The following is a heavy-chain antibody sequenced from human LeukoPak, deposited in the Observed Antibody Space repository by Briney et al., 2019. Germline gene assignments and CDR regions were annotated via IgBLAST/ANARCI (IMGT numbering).Heavy chain of an antibody. CDR3: ARRELRQLGTYGY. CDR1: GGSISPYY. CDR2: VHYGGNT. J-gene: IGHJ4*02. Sequence: SETLSLTCTVSGGSISPYYWSWIRQPPGGGLEWIGSVHYGGNTNYNPSLKSRVTMSLDTSKNQFSLKLSSVTAADTAVYYCARRELRQLGTYGYWGQGTLVTVSS. D-gene: IGHD6-6*01. V-gene: IGHV4-59*01.